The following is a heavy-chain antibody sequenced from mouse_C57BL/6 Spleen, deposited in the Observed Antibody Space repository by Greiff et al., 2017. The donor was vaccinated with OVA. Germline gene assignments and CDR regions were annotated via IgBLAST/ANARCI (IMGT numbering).Heavy chain of an antibody. V-gene: IGHV1-15*01. Sequence: QVQLKQSGAELVRPGASVTLSCKASGYTFTDYEMHWVKQTPVHGLEWIGAIDPETGGTAYNQKFKGKAILTADKSSSTAYMELRSLTSEDSAVYYCTRGEMITSFDYWGQGTTLTVSS. CDR2: IDPETGGT. CDR1: GYTFTDYE. J-gene: IGHJ2*01. D-gene: IGHD2-4*01. CDR3: TRGEMITSFDY.